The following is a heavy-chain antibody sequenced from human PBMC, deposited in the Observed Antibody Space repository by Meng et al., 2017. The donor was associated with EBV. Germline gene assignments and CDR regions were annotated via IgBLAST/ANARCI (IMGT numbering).Heavy chain of an antibody. CDR2: GEKKTSKYAR. J-gene: IGHJ4*02. V-gene: IGHV3-73*01. CDR3: WGDLNYGSY. D-gene: IGHD3-16*01. Sequence: EVWLGGFGAVLIQPGGCLELSCGASGFILRESAMHWGREAYGKGLECVGRGEKKTSKYARAYAASVKGRFSVSRDDSKNMVFLEMNSLKTEDTARYYCWGDLNYGSYWGQGTLVTVSS. CDR1: GFILRESA.